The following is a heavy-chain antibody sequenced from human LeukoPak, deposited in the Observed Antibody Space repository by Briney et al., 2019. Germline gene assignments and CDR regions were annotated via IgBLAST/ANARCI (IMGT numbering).Heavy chain of an antibody. D-gene: IGHD3-10*01. CDR1: GYTFTSYG. CDR3: ARDRFFHYYGSGSYAGAFDI. Sequence: ASVKVSCKASGYTFTSYGISWVRQAPGQGLEWMGWISAYNGNTNYAQKLQGRVTMTTDTSTSTAYMELRSLRSDDTAVYYCARDRFFHYYGSGSYAGAFDIWGQGTMVTVSS. V-gene: IGHV1-18*01. J-gene: IGHJ3*02. CDR2: ISAYNGNT.